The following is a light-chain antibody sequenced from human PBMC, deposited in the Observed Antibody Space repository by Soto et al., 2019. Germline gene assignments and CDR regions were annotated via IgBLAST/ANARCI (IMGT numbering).Light chain of an antibody. CDR3: QSFDNRLSGFYV. J-gene: IGLJ1*01. CDR1: NSNIGAGYD. V-gene: IGLV1-40*01. CDR2: GNT. Sequence: QSVLTQTPSVSGAPGQRVTISCTGTNSNIGAGYDVHWYQHLPGRAPKLLIFGNTNRPSGVPDRFSGSKSGTSASLAITGLQPEDEADYYFQSFDNRLSGFYVFGSGTKLTVL.